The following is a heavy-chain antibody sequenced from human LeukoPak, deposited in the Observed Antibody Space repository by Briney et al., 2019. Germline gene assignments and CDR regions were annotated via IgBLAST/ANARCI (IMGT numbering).Heavy chain of an antibody. CDR2: IYPDDSDT. Sequence: GESLKISCKGSVYIFSNYWIGWVRQTPGKGLEWMGIIYPDDSDTRYSPSFQGQVTIFADKSISTAYLQWSRLKASDTAMYYCARLDSTGYYYFDYWGQGTLVTVSP. J-gene: IGHJ4*02. D-gene: IGHD3-22*01. CDR1: VYIFSNYW. CDR3: ARLDSTGYYYFDY. V-gene: IGHV5-51*01.